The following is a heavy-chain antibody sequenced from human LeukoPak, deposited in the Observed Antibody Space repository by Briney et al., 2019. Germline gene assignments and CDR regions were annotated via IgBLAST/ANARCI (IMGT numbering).Heavy chain of an antibody. CDR3: ARDDFWSDYGYYFDY. D-gene: IGHD3-3*01. V-gene: IGHV1-69*05. J-gene: IGHJ4*02. Sequence: SVKVSCKASGGTFSSYAISWVRQAPGQGLEWMGRIIPIFGTANYAQKFQGRVTITTDESTSTAYMELSSLRSEDTAVYYCARDDFWSDYGYYFDYWGQGTPVTVSS. CDR1: GGTFSSYA. CDR2: IIPIFGTA.